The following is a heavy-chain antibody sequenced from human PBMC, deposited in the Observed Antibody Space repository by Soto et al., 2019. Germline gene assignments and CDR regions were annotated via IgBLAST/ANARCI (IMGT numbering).Heavy chain of an antibody. CDR3: ARVVGNWNDEIDY. D-gene: IGHD1-1*01. CDR1: GYTFTSYG. Sequence: ASVKVSFKASGYTFTSYGISWVRQAPGQGLEWMGCIIAYNGKTNYAQKLQGRVTMTTDTSTSTAYMELRSLRSDDTAVYYCARVVGNWNDEIDYWGQGTLVTVSS. CDR2: IIAYNGKT. V-gene: IGHV1-18*01. J-gene: IGHJ4*02.